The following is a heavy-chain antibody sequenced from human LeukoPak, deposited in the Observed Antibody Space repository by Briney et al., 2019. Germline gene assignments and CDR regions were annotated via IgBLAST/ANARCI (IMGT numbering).Heavy chain of an antibody. Sequence: PGGSLRLSCAASGFTFSKYGMSWVRQAPGKGLEWVSTLTSTGDITHYADSVKGRFTISRDNSKNTLYLQMNSLRAEDTAVYYCARDRTQLAAFEIWGQGTMVTVSS. D-gene: IGHD6-13*01. J-gene: IGHJ3*02. CDR1: GFTFSKYG. CDR2: LTSTGDIT. V-gene: IGHV3-23*01. CDR3: ARDRTQLAAFEI.